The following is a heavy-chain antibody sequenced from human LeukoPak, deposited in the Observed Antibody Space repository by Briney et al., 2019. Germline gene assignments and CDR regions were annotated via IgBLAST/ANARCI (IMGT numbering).Heavy chain of an antibody. CDR2: ISYDGSNK. Sequence: GGSLRLSCAASGFTFSSYGMHWVRQAPGKGLEWVAVISYDGSNKYYADTVKGRFTISRDNSKNTLYLQMNSLRAEDTAVYYCARGLYDILTGPDYWGQGTLVTVSS. D-gene: IGHD3-9*01. V-gene: IGHV3-30*19. CDR1: GFTFSSYG. CDR3: ARGLYDILTGPDY. J-gene: IGHJ4*02.